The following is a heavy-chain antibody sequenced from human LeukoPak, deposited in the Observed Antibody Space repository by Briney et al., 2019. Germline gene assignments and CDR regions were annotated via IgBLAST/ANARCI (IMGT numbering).Heavy chain of an antibody. Sequence: GESLQISCKGSGYSFNSYRIGWVRPMPGKGLEWMGIIYPGDSDTRYSPSFQGQVTISADKSISTTYLQWSSLKASDTAMYYCATPYPREYCSSTTCYFNYWGQGTLVTVSS. CDR1: GYSFNSYR. CDR3: ATPYPREYCSSTTCYFNY. D-gene: IGHD2-2*01. CDR2: IYPGDSDT. V-gene: IGHV5-51*01. J-gene: IGHJ4*02.